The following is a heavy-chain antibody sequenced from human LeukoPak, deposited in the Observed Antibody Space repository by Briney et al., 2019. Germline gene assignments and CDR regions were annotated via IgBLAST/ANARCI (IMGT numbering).Heavy chain of an antibody. J-gene: IGHJ4*02. D-gene: IGHD6-19*01. CDR3: VSGWYHY. Sequence: GGSLRLSCAASGFTFSSYAMHWVRQAPGKGLEWVAVISYDGSNKYYADSVKGRFTISRDNSKNTLYLQMNSLRAEDTAVYYCVSGWYHYWGQGTLVTVSS. CDR2: ISYDGSNK. CDR1: GFTFSSYA. V-gene: IGHV3-30*04.